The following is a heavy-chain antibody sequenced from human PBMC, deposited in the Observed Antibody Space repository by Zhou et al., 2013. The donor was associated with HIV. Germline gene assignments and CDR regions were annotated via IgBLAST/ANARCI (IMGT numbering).Heavy chain of an antibody. CDR2: NSNSGSAT. CDR3: ATSPDSSGTDY. CDR1: GFTFSSFG. Sequence: EVQLVESGGGLVQPGGSLRLSCSASGFTFSSFGMNWVRQAPGKGLEWLSYNSNSGSATAYADSVKGRFTISRDNAKNSLYLQMNSLRAEDTALYYCATSPDSSGTDYWGQGTLVTVSS. D-gene: IGHD3-22*01. V-gene: IGHV3-48*03. J-gene: IGHJ4*02.